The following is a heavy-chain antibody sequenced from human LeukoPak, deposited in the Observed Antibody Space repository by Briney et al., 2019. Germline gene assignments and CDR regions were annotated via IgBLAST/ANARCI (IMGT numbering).Heavy chain of an antibody. J-gene: IGHJ4*02. Sequence: ETVSLTCTVSDGSISTYYWSWIRQPPGKGLEWVGYIYYRGSPNYNPSLKSRVTISVDTSKNKFSLKLSSVTAADTAVYYCARGESDSHFVYWGQGTLVTVSS. CDR3: ARGESDSHFVY. D-gene: IGHD2-21*02. CDR1: DGSISTYY. CDR2: IYYRGSP. V-gene: IGHV4-59*01.